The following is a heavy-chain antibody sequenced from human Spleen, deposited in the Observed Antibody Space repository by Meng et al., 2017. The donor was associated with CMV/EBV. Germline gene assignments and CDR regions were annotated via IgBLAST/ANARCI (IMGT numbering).Heavy chain of an antibody. V-gene: IGHV4-59*01. CDR1: GGSISSYY. CDR3: ARGLRFLEWFPYYFDY. J-gene: IGHJ4*02. Sequence: SETLSLTCTVSGGSISSYYWSWIRQPPGKGLEWIGYIYYSGSTNYKPSLKSRVTISVDTSKNQSSLNLSSVTAADTAVYYCARGLRFLEWFPYYFDYWGRGSLVTSPQ. CDR2: IYYSGST. D-gene: IGHD3-3*01.